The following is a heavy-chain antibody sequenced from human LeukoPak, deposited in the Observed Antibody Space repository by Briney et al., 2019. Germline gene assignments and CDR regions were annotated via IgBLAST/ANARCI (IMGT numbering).Heavy chain of an antibody. D-gene: IGHD3-9*01. CDR3: AKGLYDILTGPFDY. V-gene: IGHV3-9*01. Sequence: GGSLRLSCAASGFTFDDYAMHWVRQAPGKGLEWVSGISWNSGSIGYADSVKGRFTISRDNAKNSLYLQMDSLRAEDTALYYCAKGLYDILTGPFDYWGQGTLVTVSS. J-gene: IGHJ4*02. CDR1: GFTFDDYA. CDR2: ISWNSGSI.